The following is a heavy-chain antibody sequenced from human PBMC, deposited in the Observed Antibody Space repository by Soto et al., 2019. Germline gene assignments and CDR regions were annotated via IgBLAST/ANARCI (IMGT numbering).Heavy chain of an antibody. Sequence: GGSLRLSCAASGFTFSSYVMSWVRQAPGKGLEWVSAISGSGGSTYYADSVKGRFTISRDNSKNTLYLQMNSLRAEDTAVYYCAKEGAYCSGGSCQHYYYYYGMDVWGQGTTVTVSS. CDR2: ISGSGGST. CDR3: AKEGAYCSGGSCQHYYYYYGMDV. J-gene: IGHJ6*02. D-gene: IGHD2-15*01. CDR1: GFTFSSYV. V-gene: IGHV3-23*01.